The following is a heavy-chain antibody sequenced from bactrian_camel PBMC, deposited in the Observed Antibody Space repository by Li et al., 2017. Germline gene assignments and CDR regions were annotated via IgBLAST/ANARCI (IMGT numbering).Heavy chain of an antibody. CDR1: GDTYNMLC. Sequence: SGDTYNMLCMGWFRQAPGKEREGVAAIDSDGSINYGDSVKGRFTISVDDVKNTVYLQMNGLKSEDTGMYYCAANSFYRRNTGIPPQTDF. D-gene: IGHD2*01. V-gene: IGHV3S53*01. CDR2: IDSDGSI. CDR3: AANSFYRRNTGIPPQTDF. J-gene: IGHJ6*01.